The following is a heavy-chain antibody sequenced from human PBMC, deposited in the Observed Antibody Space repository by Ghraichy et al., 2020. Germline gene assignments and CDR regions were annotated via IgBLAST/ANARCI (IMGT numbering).Heavy chain of an antibody. CDR3: ARDTKYYDILTGTDY. J-gene: IGHJ4*02. CDR1: GYTFTSYG. Sequence: ASVKVSCKASGYTFTSYGISWVRQAPGQGLEWMGWISAYNGNTNYAQKLQGRVTMTTDTSTSTAYMELRSLRSDDTAVYYCARDTKYYDILTGTDYWGQGTLVTVSS. V-gene: IGHV1-18*01. D-gene: IGHD3-9*01. CDR2: ISAYNGNT.